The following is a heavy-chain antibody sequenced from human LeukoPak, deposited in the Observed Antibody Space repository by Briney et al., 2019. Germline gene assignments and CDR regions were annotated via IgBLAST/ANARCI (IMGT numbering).Heavy chain of an antibody. CDR1: GFTFRDYY. J-gene: IGHJ6*04. CDR3: AELGITMIGGV. D-gene: IGHD3-10*02. V-gene: IGHV3-11*04. CDR2: ISSSGSTI. Sequence: GGSLRLSCAASGFTFRDYYMSWIRQTPGKGLEWVPYISSSGSTIYYADSVKGRFTISRDNAKNSLYLQMNSLRAEDTAVYYCAELGITMIGGVWGKGTTVTISS.